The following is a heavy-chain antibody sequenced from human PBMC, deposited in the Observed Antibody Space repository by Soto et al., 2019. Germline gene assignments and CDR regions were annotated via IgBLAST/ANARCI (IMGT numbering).Heavy chain of an antibody. CDR1: GFTFSSYA. CDR2: ISYDGNNK. D-gene: IGHD3-22*01. CDR3: AREVASYDRSGFFDY. V-gene: IGHV3-30-3*01. J-gene: IGHJ4*02. Sequence: PGGSLRLSCAASGFTFSSYAMHWVRQAPGKGLEWVAVISYDGNNKYYADSVKGRFTISRDNSKNTLYLQMHSLRADDTAVYYCAREVASYDRSGFFDYWGQGALVTVSS.